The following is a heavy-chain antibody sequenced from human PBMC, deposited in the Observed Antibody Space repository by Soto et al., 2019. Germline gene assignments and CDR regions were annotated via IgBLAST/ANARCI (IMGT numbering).Heavy chain of an antibody. CDR3: TTDPGDYEDF. V-gene: IGHV3-15*01. Sequence: GGSLRLSCAASGITFTNAWMSWVRQAPGKGLEWVGRIKNKADGGTADYAAPVRGRFTISRDDSKNTLFLQMNSLETEDTAVYYCTTDPGDYEDFWGRGTLVTVSS. CDR1: GITFTNAW. CDR2: IKNKADGGTA. D-gene: IGHD4-17*01. J-gene: IGHJ4*02.